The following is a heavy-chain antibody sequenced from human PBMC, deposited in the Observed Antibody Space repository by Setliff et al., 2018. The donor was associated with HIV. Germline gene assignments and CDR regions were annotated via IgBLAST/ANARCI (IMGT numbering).Heavy chain of an antibody. CDR3: ARLRGLNLEPFDY. CDR2: VYYSGST. J-gene: IGHJ4*02. Sequence: SETLSLTCSVSGGSIEFSSYYWSWIRQPPGKGLEWIGSVYYSGSTYYTPSLKSRLTISVDTSTNKFSLKLSSVPAADTGVYYCARLRGLNLEPFDYWGQGTLVTVSS. CDR1: GGSIEFSSYY. D-gene: IGHD1-1*01. V-gene: IGHV4-39*01.